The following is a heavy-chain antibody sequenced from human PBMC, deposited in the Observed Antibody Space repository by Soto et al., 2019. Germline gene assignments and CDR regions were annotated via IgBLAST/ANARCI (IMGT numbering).Heavy chain of an antibody. CDR1: GGSISSGGHY. Sequence: SETLSLTCTVSGGSISSGGHYWSWIRQHPGKGLEWIGYIYYSGSTYYNPSLKSRVTISVDTSKNQFSLKLSSVTLEDTAVYYCARGWFGHQVHWFDSWGQGTLVTVSS. J-gene: IGHJ5*01. D-gene: IGHD3-16*01. CDR2: IYYSGST. CDR3: ARGWFGHQVHWFDS. V-gene: IGHV4-31*03.